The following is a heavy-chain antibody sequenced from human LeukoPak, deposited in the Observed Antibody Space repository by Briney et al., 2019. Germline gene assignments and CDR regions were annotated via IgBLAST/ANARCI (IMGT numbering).Heavy chain of an antibody. CDR1: GFTFSSYW. V-gene: IGHV3-7*01. Sequence: GGSLRLSCAASGFTFSSYWMSWVHQAPGKGLEWVANIKEDGSEKYYVDSVKGRFTISRDNSKNTLYPQMNSLRAEDTAVYYCARGGVDSSSWYYFDYWGQGTLVTVSS. J-gene: IGHJ4*02. CDR2: IKEDGSEK. CDR3: ARGGVDSSSWYYFDY. D-gene: IGHD6-13*01.